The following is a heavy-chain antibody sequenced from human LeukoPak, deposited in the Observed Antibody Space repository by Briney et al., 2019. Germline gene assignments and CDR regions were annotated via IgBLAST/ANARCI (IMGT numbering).Heavy chain of an antibody. D-gene: IGHD3-10*01. J-gene: IGHJ3*02. V-gene: IGHV4-39*07. CDR1: GGSISSSSYY. CDR2: IYYSGST. Sequence: SETLSLTCTVSGGSISSSSYYWGWIRQPPGKGREWIGSIYYSGSTYYNPSLKSRVTISVDTSKNQFSLKLSSVTAADTAVYYCARDITMVRGVGDAFDIWGQGTMVTVSS. CDR3: ARDITMVRGVGDAFDI.